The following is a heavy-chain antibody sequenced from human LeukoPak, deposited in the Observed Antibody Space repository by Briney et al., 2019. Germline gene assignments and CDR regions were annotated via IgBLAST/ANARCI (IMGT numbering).Heavy chain of an antibody. Sequence: GGSLRLSCAVSGFPFSFFEINRVRQAPGKGLEWVSNIGSSGRTRYYADSVKGRFSISRDNAKNSLYLQMNSLRVEDTGVYYCALLAVASDFDYWSQGALVTVSS. CDR1: GFPFSFFE. V-gene: IGHV3-48*03. CDR3: ALLAVASDFDY. J-gene: IGHJ4*02. CDR2: IGSSGRTR. D-gene: IGHD6-19*01.